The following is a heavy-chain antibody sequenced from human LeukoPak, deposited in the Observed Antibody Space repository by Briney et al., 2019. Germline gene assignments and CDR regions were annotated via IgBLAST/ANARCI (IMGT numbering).Heavy chain of an antibody. CDR3: ARQFSGFHYYFDY. CDR1: GSSFTNYW. Sequence: GESLKISCKGSGSSFTNYWIGWVRQVPGKGLEWIGIIYPGDSDTRYSPSFQGQVTISADKSISTAYLQWSSLKASDTAMYYCARQFSGFHYYFDYWGQGTLVTVSS. J-gene: IGHJ4*02. V-gene: IGHV5-51*01. D-gene: IGHD5-12*01. CDR2: IYPGDSDT.